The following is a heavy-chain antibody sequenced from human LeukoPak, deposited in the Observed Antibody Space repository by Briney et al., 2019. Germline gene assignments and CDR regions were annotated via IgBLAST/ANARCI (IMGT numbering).Heavy chain of an antibody. D-gene: IGHD2-2*01. CDR1: GFPFSSYA. J-gene: IGHJ4*02. Sequence: GSLKLFCAACGFPFSSYAMHRVRQAPGKGLEGGAVFSYDESDKYYADSVKGRFTVSRDNSKNMLYLQMNSLRAEDTAVYYCARDFRYCDSTSCYEFDYWGQGTLVTVS. CDR2: FSYDESDK. V-gene: IGHV3-30-3*01. CDR3: ARDFRYCDSTSCYEFDY.